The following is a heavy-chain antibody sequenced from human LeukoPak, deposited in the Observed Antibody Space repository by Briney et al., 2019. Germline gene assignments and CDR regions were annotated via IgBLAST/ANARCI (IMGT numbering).Heavy chain of an antibody. D-gene: IGHD3-3*01. J-gene: IGHJ4*02. CDR3: ARARTGARGYYYFDY. Sequence: GASVKVSCKASGYTFTSYAMHWVRQAPGQRLEWMGWINAGNGNTKYPQKFQGRVTITRDTSAGTAYMELSSLRSEDTAVYYCARARTGARGYYYFDYWGQGTLVTVSS. V-gene: IGHV1-3*01. CDR2: INAGNGNT. CDR1: GYTFTSYA.